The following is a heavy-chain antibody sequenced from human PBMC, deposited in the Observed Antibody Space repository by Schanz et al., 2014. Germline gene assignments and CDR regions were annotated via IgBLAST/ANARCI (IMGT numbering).Heavy chain of an antibody. CDR1: GGSIRSGTYY. J-gene: IGHJ2*01. CDR2: VFPNGIT. Sequence: QVQLQESGPGLLKPSETLSLTCTVSGGSIRSGTYYWSWIRQPAGKALEWVGRVFPNGITNYNPSLKSPVPISLDTSKNQFPRTRTSLTAADTAVYYCARDTTWRLDLWGRGTLVTVSS. D-gene: IGHD1-1*01. V-gene: IGHV4-61*02. CDR3: ARDTTWRLDL.